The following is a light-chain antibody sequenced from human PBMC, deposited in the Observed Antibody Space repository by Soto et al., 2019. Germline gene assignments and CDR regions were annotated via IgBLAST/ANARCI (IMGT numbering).Light chain of an antibody. CDR1: QTLLYRSNSQNY. V-gene: IGKV4-1*01. J-gene: IGKJ3*01. CDR3: HQYYSIPFT. CDR2: WAS. Sequence: DIVLTQSPESLAVSLGETATVRCQSSQTLLYRSNSQNYLAWYQQKSGQPPRLLIYWASTRESGVPERFSGSGSRTEFTLNIRGLQAEDVWVYYCHQYYSIPFTFGPETTVDIK.